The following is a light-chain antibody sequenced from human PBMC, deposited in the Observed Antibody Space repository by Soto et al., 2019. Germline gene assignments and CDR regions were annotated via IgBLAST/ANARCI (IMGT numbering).Light chain of an antibody. J-gene: IGKJ4*01. CDR1: QSVSTN. CDR3: QHYNNWPPQFT. V-gene: IGKV3-15*01. Sequence: EVLMTQSPAALSLSPGERATLSWRASQSVSTNLAWYQQKVGQAPRLLMHGASVRATGVATRFSGSGSGTGFALTISSLQSEDVAVYFCQHYNNWPPQFTFGGGTKVDIK. CDR2: GAS.